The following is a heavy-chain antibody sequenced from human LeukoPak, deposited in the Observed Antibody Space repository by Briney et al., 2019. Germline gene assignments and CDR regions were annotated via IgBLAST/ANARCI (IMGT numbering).Heavy chain of an antibody. V-gene: IGHV3-48*01. D-gene: IGHD1-26*01. CDR2: ISGRSSTI. CDR1: GFTFSTSA. CDR3: ARDRIKSGSYYFDY. J-gene: IGHJ4*02. Sequence: GGSLRLSCEASGFTFSTSAMNWVRQAPGKGLEWISYISGRSSTIYYADSVKGRFTISRDNAKNSMYLQMNSLRAEDTAVYYCARDRIKSGSYYFDYWGQGTLVTVSS.